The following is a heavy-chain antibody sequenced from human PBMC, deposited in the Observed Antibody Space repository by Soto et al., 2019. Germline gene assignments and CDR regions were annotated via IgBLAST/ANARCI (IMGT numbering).Heavy chain of an antibody. CDR1: GFTFSSYS. CDR2: ISSSSSTI. D-gene: IGHD5-18*01. CDR3: ARAPSYGLYYYYGMDV. J-gene: IGHJ6*02. Sequence: LRLSCAASGFTFSSYSMNWVRQAPGKGLEWVSYISSSSSTIYYADSVKGRFTISRDNAKNSLYLQMNSLRDEDMAVYYCARAPSYGLYYYYGMDVWGQGTTVTVSS. V-gene: IGHV3-48*02.